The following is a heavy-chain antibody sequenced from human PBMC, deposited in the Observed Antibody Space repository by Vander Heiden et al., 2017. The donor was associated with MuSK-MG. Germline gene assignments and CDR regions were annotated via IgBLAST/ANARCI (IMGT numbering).Heavy chain of an antibody. V-gene: IGHV3-7*01. D-gene: IGHD2-15*01. CDR1: GFTFSSYW. J-gene: IGHJ4*01. CDR3: ARDTSGDGSGVGCYELGY. Sequence: EVQLVESGGGLVQPGGSLRLSCAASGFTFSSYWMSWVRQAPGKGLEWVANIKQDGSDKYYVDSVKGRVTISRDNAKNSLYRQMNSLRAEETAVYYCARDTSGDGSGVGCYELGYWGHGTMVTVSS. CDR2: IKQDGSDK.